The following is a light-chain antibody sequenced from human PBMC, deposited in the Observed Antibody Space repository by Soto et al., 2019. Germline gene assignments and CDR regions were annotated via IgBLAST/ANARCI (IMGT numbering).Light chain of an antibody. CDR3: QQYNSSSWT. V-gene: IGKV1-5*01. CDR1: QSISLW. J-gene: IGKJ1*01. Sequence: DIQMTQSPSTLSAFVGDRVTITCRASQSISLWLAWYQQKPGKAPRLLIYDVSTLESGVPSRFSGSGSGTEFSLTIKSLEPDDFATYYCQQYNSSSWTFGQGTKVEIK. CDR2: DVS.